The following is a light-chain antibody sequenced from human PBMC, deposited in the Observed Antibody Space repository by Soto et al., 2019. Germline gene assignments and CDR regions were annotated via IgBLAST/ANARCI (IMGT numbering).Light chain of an antibody. J-gene: IGLJ2*01. Sequence: QSALTQPASVSGSPGQSITISCTGTSSDVGGYNYVSWYQQHPGKAPKLMIYDVSNRPSGVSNRFSGSKSGNTASLTISGPQADDDADYYCSSYTSSSTLVVFGGGTKLTVL. V-gene: IGLV2-14*01. CDR2: DVS. CDR3: SSYTSSSTLVV. CDR1: SSDVGGYNY.